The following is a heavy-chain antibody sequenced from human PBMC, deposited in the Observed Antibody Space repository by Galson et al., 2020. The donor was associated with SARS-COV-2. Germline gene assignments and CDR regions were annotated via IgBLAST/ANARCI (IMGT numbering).Heavy chain of an antibody. Sequence: ASVKVSCKASGYTFTGYYMHWVRQAPGKGLERMGWINPNSGGTNYAQKLQGRVTMTRDTSISTAYMELCRLRSDDTAVYYCARRGGIVLMVYAYNWFYPWGQGTLVTVSS. V-gene: IGHV1-2*02. CDR1: GYTFTGYY. CDR3: ARRGGIVLMVYAYNWFYP. D-gene: IGHD2-8*01. J-gene: IGHJ5*02. CDR2: INPNSGGT.